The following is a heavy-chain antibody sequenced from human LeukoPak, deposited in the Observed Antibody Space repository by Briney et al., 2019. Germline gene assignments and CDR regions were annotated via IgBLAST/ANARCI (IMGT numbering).Heavy chain of an antibody. Sequence: SVKVSCKASGGTFSSYAISWVRQAPGQGLEWMGRIIPILGIANYAQKFQGRVTITADKSTSTAYMELSSLRSEDTAVYYCSKQPPQYDILTGSDAFDIWGQGTMVTVSS. CDR1: GGTFSSYA. CDR2: IIPILGIA. D-gene: IGHD3-9*01. J-gene: IGHJ3*02. V-gene: IGHV1-69*04. CDR3: SKQPPQYDILTGSDAFDI.